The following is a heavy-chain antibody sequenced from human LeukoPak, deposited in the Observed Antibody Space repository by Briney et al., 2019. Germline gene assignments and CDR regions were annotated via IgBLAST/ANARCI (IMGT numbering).Heavy chain of an antibody. CDR2: IYSGGST. V-gene: IGHV4-39*01. CDR3: ARLVSSSGSFDY. CDR1: GGSISSNTFY. J-gene: IGHJ4*02. D-gene: IGHD6-19*01. Sequence: PSETLSLTCTVSGGSISSNTFYWGWIRQPPGKGLEWIGSIYSGGSTYYNPSLKSRVTMSVDTSKNQFSLSLSSVTASDTAVYYCARLVSSSGSFDYWGQGTLVTVPS.